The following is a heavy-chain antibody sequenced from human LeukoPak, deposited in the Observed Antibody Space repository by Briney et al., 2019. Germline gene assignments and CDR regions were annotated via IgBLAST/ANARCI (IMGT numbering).Heavy chain of an antibody. Sequence: SETLSLTCTVSGGSISSSSYYWGWIRQPPGKGLEWIGSIYYSGSTYYNPSLKSRVTISVDTSKNQFSLKLSSVTAADTAVYYCARGYGYSYGYGYDTWGQGTLVTVSS. CDR1: GGSISSSSYY. CDR2: IYYSGST. CDR3: ARGYGYSYGYGYDT. V-gene: IGHV4-39*01. J-gene: IGHJ5*02. D-gene: IGHD5-18*01.